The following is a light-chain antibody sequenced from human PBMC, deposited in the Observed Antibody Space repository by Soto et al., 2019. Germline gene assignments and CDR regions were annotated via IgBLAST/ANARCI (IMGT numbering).Light chain of an antibody. Sequence: QSVLTQPPSASGTPGQRVTISCSGSSSNIGSKSATWYQQIPGTAPKLLIYNNIERPSGVPDRFSGSTSGTSASLAISGLQSEDEADYYCGAWDVSLNAYVFGVGTKLTVL. CDR1: SSNIGSKS. CDR2: NNI. CDR3: GAWDVSLNAYV. J-gene: IGLJ1*01. V-gene: IGLV1-44*01.